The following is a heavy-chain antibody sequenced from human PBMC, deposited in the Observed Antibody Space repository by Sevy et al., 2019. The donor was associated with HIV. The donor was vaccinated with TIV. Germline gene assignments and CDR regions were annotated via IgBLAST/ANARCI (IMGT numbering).Heavy chain of an antibody. CDR1: GFTFGDYA. Sequence: GGSLRLSCTASGFTFGDYAMSWVRQAPGKGLEWVGLIRSKTYGGTTEYAASVKGRFTISRDDSKSIVYLQMNSLKTEDTAVYYCARDLYDSSGYYLDYWGQGTLVTVSS. CDR2: IRSKTYGGTT. D-gene: IGHD3-22*01. J-gene: IGHJ4*02. CDR3: ARDLYDSSGYYLDY. V-gene: IGHV3-49*04.